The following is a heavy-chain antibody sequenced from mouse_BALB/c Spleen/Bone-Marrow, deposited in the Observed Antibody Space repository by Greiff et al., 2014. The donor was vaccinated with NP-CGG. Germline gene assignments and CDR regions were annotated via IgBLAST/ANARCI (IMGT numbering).Heavy chain of an antibody. CDR2: INPSNGRT. J-gene: IGHJ2*01. V-gene: IGHV1S81*02. CDR1: GYTFTSYW. Sequence: VQLQQSGAELVKPGASVKLSCKASGYTFTSYWTHWVKQRPGQGLEWIGEINPSNGRTNYNEKFKSKATLTVDKSSSTAYMQLSSLTSEDSAVYYCARRTTTVVATDYWGQGTTLTVSS. CDR3: ARRTTTVVATDY. D-gene: IGHD1-1*01.